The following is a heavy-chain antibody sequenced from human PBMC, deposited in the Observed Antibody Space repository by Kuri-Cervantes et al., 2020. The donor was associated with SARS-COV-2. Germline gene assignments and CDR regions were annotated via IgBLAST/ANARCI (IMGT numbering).Heavy chain of an antibody. CDR2: THYRSKWYN. Sequence: SETLSLTCAISGDSVSSNSAAWNWIRQSPSRGLERLGRTHYRSKWYNDYAVSVKSRITINPDTSKNQFSLQLNSVTPEDTAVYYCARDLYDFCSGYPRANDAFDIWGQGTMVTVSS. V-gene: IGHV6-1*01. D-gene: IGHD3-3*01. CDR1: GDSVSSNSAA. CDR3: ARDLYDFCSGYPRANDAFDI. J-gene: IGHJ3*02.